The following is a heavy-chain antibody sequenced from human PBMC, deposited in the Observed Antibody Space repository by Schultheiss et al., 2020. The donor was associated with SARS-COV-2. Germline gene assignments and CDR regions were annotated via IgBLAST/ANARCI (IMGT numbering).Heavy chain of an antibody. Sequence: ASVKVSCKASGYTFTGYYMHWVRQAPGQGLEWMGRINPNSGGTNYAQKFQGRVTMTSDTSISTAYLELSRLRSDDTAVYYCARLEPETIRYSNYTDHWGQGALGTSSS. D-gene: IGHD4-11*01. CDR1: GYTFTGYY. V-gene: IGHV1-2*06. CDR2: INPNSGGT. J-gene: IGHJ4*02. CDR3: ARLEPETIRYSNYTDH.